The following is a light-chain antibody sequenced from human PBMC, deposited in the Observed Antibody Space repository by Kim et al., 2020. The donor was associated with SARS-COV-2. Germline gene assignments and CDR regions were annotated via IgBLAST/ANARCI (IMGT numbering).Light chain of an antibody. J-gene: IGKJ4*01. CDR1: QSISTY. Sequence: ASLGERVTITCRASQSISTYVTWYQHKPGEAPKLLVYTANSLYGGRPSRFSGSGSGTHFTLTISSLQPEDIGTYYCQQTYTTPLTFGGGTKVDIK. V-gene: IGKV1-39*01. CDR3: QQTYTTPLT. CDR2: TAN.